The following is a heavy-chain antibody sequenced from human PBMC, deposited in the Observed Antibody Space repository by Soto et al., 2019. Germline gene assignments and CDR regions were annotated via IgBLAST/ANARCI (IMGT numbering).Heavy chain of an antibody. CDR3: ARDLSPPGAFFYDAFDV. V-gene: IGHV3-7*04. CDR2: IKRDGTVT. J-gene: IGHJ3*01. Sequence: EVQLVESGGGLVQPGESLRLSCAASGFTFSAFWMTWLRQAPGKGLEWVANIKRDGTVTHYGDSVEGRCTLSRDNAQNSLFLQLNRLRPEDTAMYYCARDLSPPGAFFYDAFDVWGQGTFVTVSS. CDR1: GFTFSAFW. D-gene: IGHD3-16*02.